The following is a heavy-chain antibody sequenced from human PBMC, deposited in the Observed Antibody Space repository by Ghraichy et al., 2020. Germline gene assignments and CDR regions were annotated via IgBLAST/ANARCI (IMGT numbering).Heavy chain of an antibody. CDR2: ISANNGNT. J-gene: IGHJ6*03. CDR3: ARGLGSPFGYYYYMDV. D-gene: IGHD3-10*01. V-gene: IGHV1-18*01. Sequence: ASVKVSCKASGYTFTTYVITWVRQPPDQGLNWMDWISANNGNTNYAQKLQGRVTMTPDTSTTTAYMELRSLRSDDTAVYYCARGLGSPFGYYYYMDVWGKGTTVTVSS. CDR1: GYTFTTYV.